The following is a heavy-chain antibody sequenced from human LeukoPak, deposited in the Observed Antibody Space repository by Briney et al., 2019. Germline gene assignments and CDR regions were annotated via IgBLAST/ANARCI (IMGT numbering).Heavy chain of an antibody. D-gene: IGHD3-9*01. V-gene: IGHV3-23*01. Sequence: GGSLRLSCAASGFTFSSYAMNWARQAPGRGLEWVTTISGSGGITYYADSVKGRFTISRDNSKSTLYLQMSSLRAEDTAVYFCAKGYYDILTGLQYWGQGTLVTVSS. CDR2: ISGSGGIT. CDR3: AKGYYDILTGLQY. CDR1: GFTFSSYA. J-gene: IGHJ4*02.